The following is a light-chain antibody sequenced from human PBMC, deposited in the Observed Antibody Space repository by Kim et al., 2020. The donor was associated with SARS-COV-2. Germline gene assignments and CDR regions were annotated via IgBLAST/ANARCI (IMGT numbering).Light chain of an antibody. V-gene: IGKV3-11*01. CDR1: QSVSSY. Sequence: LSPGERAPRSCRASQSVSSYLAWYQQKPGQAPRLLIYDASNRATGIPARFSGSGSGTEFTLTISSLEPEDFAVYYCQQRSNWPPYTFGQGTKLEI. J-gene: IGKJ2*01. CDR2: DAS. CDR3: QQRSNWPPYT.